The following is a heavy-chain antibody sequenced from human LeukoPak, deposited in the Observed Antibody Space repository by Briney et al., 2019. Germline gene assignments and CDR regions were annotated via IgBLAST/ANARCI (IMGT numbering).Heavy chain of an antibody. Sequence: PSETLSLTCTVSGGSISSGGYYWSWIRQHPGKGLEWIGYIYYRGSTYYNPSLKSRVTISVDTSKNQFSLKLSSVTAADTAVYYCARELSYYYGSGSYYNVIRNWFDPWGQGILVTVSS. CDR1: GGSISSGGYY. CDR3: ARELSYYYGSGSYYNVIRNWFDP. J-gene: IGHJ5*02. CDR2: IYYRGST. D-gene: IGHD3-10*01. V-gene: IGHV4-31*03.